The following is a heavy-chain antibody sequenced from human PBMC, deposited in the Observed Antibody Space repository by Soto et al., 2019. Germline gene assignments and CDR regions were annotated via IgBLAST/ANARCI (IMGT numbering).Heavy chain of an antibody. V-gene: IGHV4-39*01. D-gene: IGHD2-15*01. CDR2: ISYSGST. J-gene: IGHJ5*02. Sequence: SETLSLTCTVSGDSVSSSSYYWGWIRQPPGKGLEWMGSISYSGSTYSNPSLKSRVTISVDTSKHQFSLKMSSLTTAATAVFYCARHPLQTVLVVIDAILNWFDPWGPGALVYGS. CDR1: GDSVSSSSYY. CDR3: ARHPLQTVLVVIDAILNWFDP.